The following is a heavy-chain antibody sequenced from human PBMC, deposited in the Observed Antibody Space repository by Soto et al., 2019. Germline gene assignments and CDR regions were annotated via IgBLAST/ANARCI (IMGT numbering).Heavy chain of an antibody. D-gene: IGHD2-15*01. J-gene: IGHJ4*02. CDR2: ISSSSSYI. CDR3: ARGLHCSGGSCVFDY. CDR1: GFTFSSYS. Sequence: EVQLVESGGGLVKPVGSLRLSCAASGFTFSSYSMNWVRQAPGKGLEWVSSISSSSSYIYYADSVKGRFTISRDNAKNSLYLQMNSLRAEDTAVYYCARGLHCSGGSCVFDYWGQGTLVTVSS. V-gene: IGHV3-21*01.